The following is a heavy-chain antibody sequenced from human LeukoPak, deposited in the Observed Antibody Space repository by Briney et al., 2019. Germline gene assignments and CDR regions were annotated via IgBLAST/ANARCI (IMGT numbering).Heavy chain of an antibody. CDR2: ISSSGSTT. J-gene: IGHJ4*02. V-gene: IGHV3-48*03. D-gene: IGHD1-14*01. CDR3: ARETDNTLFDY. CDR1: GFTFSIFE. Sequence: PGGSLRLSCAASGFTFSIFEMNWVRQAPGKGLEWVSYISSSGSTTYYADSVKGRFTISRDNARNSLDLQMDILRAEDTAVYYCARETDNTLFDYWGQETLVTVSS.